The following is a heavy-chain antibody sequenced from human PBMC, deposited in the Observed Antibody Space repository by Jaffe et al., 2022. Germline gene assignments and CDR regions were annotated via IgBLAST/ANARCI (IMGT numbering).Heavy chain of an antibody. J-gene: IGHJ4*02. Sequence: QLQLQESGSGLVKPSQTLSLTCAVSGGSISSGGYSWSWIRQPPGKGLEWIGYIYHSGSTYYNPSLKSRVTISVDRSKNQFSLKLSSVTAADTAVYYCARVDSGYDFPYFDYWGQGTLVTVSS. CDR1: GGSISSGGYS. CDR2: IYHSGST. D-gene: IGHD5-12*01. V-gene: IGHV4-30-2*01. CDR3: ARVDSGYDFPYFDY.